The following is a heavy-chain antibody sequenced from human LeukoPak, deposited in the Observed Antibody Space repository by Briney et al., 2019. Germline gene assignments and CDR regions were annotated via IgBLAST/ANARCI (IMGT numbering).Heavy chain of an antibody. Sequence: GGSLRLSCAASGFTFSDYYMSWIRQAPGKGLEWVSYISSSGSTIYYADSVKGRFTISRDNAKNSLYLQMNSLRAEDTAVYHCAREEYYYGSGSYYNDYWGQGTLVTVSS. V-gene: IGHV3-11*01. CDR3: AREEYYYGSGSYYNDY. CDR2: ISSSGSTI. J-gene: IGHJ4*02. D-gene: IGHD3-10*01. CDR1: GFTFSDYY.